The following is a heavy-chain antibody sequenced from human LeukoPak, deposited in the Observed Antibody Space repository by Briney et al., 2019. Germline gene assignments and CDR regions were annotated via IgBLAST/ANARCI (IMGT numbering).Heavy chain of an antibody. CDR1: GGSFSGYY. J-gene: IGHJ1*01. Sequence: SETLSLTCAVYGGSFSGYYWSWIRQPPGKGLEWIGEINHSGSSNYNPSLKSRVTISVDTSKNQFSLKLSSVTAADTAVYYCARGEDGDYYFQHWGQGTLVTVSS. V-gene: IGHV4-34*01. D-gene: IGHD4-17*01. CDR2: INHSGSS. CDR3: ARGEDGDYYFQH.